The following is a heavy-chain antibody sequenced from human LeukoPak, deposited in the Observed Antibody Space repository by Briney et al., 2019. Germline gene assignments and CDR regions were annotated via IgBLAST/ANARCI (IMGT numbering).Heavy chain of an antibody. CDR1: GYTFTSYD. V-gene: IGHV1-69*06. J-gene: IGHJ5*02. CDR2: IIPIFGTA. D-gene: IGHD3-22*01. Sequence: SVKVSCKASGYTFTSYDINWVRQATGQGLEWMGGIIPIFGTANYAQKFQGRVTITADKSTSTAYMELSSLRPEDTAVYYCAGYYYDSRGPYGPWGQGTLVTVSS. CDR3: AGYYYDSRGPYGP.